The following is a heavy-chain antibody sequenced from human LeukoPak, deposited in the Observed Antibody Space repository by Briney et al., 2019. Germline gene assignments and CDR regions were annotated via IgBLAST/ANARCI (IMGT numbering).Heavy chain of an antibody. J-gene: IGHJ4*02. D-gene: IGHD5-18*01. CDR2: INPNSGGT. Sequence: ASVKVSCKASGYTFTGYYMHWVRQAPGQGLEWMGWINPNSGGTNYAQKFQGRVTMTRDTSISTAYMELSRLRSDDTAVYYCAREDSYGSKGDPFDYWGQGTLVTVPS. CDR1: GYTFTGYY. V-gene: IGHV1-2*02. CDR3: AREDSYGSKGDPFDY.